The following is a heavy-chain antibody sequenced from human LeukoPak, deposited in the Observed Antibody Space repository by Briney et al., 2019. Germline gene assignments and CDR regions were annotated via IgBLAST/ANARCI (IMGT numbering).Heavy chain of an antibody. CDR2: IYYSGST. Sequence: SETLSLTCTVSVGSISSSSYYWGWIRQPPGKGLEWIGSIYYSGSTYYNPSLKSRVTISVDTSKNQFSLKLSSVTAADTAVYYCARHRNEYDYGDYQVIDYWGQGTLVTVSS. V-gene: IGHV4-39*01. J-gene: IGHJ4*02. CDR1: VGSISSSSYY. D-gene: IGHD4-17*01. CDR3: ARHRNEYDYGDYQVIDY.